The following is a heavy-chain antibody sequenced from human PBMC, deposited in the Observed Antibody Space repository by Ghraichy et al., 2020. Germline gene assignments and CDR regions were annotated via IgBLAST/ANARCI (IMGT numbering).Heavy chain of an antibody. Sequence: SETLSLTCAVSGGSISSSNWWSWVRQPPGKGLEWIGEIYHSGSTNYNPSLKSRVTISVDKSKNQFSLKLSSVTAADTAVYYCASKPTAGIGRGGAMDVWGQGTTVTVSS. CDR3: ASKPTAGIGRGGAMDV. D-gene: IGHD6-13*01. CDR1: GGSISSSNW. V-gene: IGHV4-4*02. J-gene: IGHJ6*02. CDR2: IYHSGST.